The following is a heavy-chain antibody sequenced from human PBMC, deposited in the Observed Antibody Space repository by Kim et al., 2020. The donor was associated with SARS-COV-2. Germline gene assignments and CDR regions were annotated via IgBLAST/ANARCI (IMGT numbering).Heavy chain of an antibody. Sequence: GGSLRLSCAASGFTFTSYWMHWVRQAPGKGLAWVSRIKSDGSSTNYADSVKGRFTISRDNAKNTLYLQMNNLRAEDTAVYYCARDFLMDTTLVLGYWGQGTLVTVSS. J-gene: IGHJ4*02. V-gene: IGHV3-74*01. CDR2: IKSDGSST. D-gene: IGHD5-18*01. CDR3: ARDFLMDTTLVLGY. CDR1: GFTFTSYW.